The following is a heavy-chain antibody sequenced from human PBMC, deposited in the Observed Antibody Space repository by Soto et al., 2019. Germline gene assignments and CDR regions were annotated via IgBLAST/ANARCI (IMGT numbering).Heavy chain of an antibody. V-gene: IGHV1-3*01. CDR3: AGASAGKQQLVYYYYGMDV. J-gene: IGHJ6*02. CDR2: INAGNGNT. Sequence: ASVKVSCKASGYTFTSYAMHWVRQAPGQRLEWMGWINAGNGNTKYSQKFQGRVTITRDTSASTAYMELSSLRSEDTAVYYCAGASAGKQQLVYYYYGMDVWGQGTTVTVSS. CDR1: GYTFTSYA. D-gene: IGHD6-13*01.